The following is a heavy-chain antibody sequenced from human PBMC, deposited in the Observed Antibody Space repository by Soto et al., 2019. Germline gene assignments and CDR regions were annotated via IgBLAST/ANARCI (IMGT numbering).Heavy chain of an antibody. V-gene: IGHV4-31*03. CDR1: GGSISSGGYY. D-gene: IGHD2-21*01. J-gene: IGHJ6*04. Sequence: SETLSLTCTVSGGSISSGGYYWSWIRQHPGKGLEWIGYIYYSGSTYYNPSLKSRVTISVDTSKNQFSLKLSSVTAADTAVYYCARADVAPASVSYYYYGMVVWGTGTQVTVSS. CDR3: ARADVAPASVSYYYYGMVV. CDR2: IYYSGST.